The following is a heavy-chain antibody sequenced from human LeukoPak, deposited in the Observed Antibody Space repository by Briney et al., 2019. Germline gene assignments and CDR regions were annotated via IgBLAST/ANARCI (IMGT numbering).Heavy chain of an antibody. J-gene: IGHJ6*02. Sequence: GGSLRLSCAASGFTFSSYSINWVRQAPGKGPEWVSSISSGSGYIYYADSVKGRFTISRDNAKNSLYLQMNSLRAEDTAVYYCARDTKQLTSHYYYYGMDVWGQGTTVTVSS. CDR2: ISSGSGYI. CDR1: GFTFSSYS. CDR3: ARDTKQLTSHYYYYGMDV. V-gene: IGHV3-21*01. D-gene: IGHD6-13*01.